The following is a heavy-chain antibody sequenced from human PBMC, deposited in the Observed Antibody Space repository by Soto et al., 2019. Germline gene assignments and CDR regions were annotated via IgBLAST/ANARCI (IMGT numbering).Heavy chain of an antibody. Sequence: SETLFLTFTGSGVTITDSYWILIRQLPENGLEWIGYIYFSGVATYNPSLKSRATMSRDTSKYEFSLKLTSVTAADTAIYYCARGDSDLAVSEAAYWGQG. J-gene: IGHJ4*02. D-gene: IGHD2-15*01. CDR2: IYFSGVA. CDR3: ARGDSDLAVSEAAY. CDR1: GVTITDSY. V-gene: IGHV4-59*01.